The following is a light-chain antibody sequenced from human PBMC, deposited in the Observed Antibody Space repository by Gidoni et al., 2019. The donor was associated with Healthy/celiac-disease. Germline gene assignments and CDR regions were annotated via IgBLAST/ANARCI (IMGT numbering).Light chain of an antibody. J-gene: IGLJ1*01. CDR3: SSYTSSSTPYV. CDR2: EVS. V-gene: IGLV2-14*01. CDR1: SSEGGGYNY. Sequence: QSALTQPASVSGSPGQTITISCTGSSSEGGGYNYVSWYQQHPGKAPKLMIYEVSNRPSGVPNRFSGSKSGNTASLTIAGLQAEDEADYYCSSYTSSSTPYVFGTGTKVTVL.